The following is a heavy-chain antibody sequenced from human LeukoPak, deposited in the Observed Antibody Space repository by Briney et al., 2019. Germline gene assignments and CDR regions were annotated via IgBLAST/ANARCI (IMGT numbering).Heavy chain of an antibody. CDR2: ISYDGSNK. CDR3: ARSVVVISYFDY. CDR1: GFTFSSYA. Sequence: GGSLRLSCAASGFTFSSYAMHWVRQAPGKGLEWVAVISYDGSNKYYADSVKGRFTTSRDNSKNTLYLQMNSLRAEDTAVYYCARSVVVISYFDYWGQGTLVTVFS. V-gene: IGHV3-30-3*01. D-gene: IGHD3-22*01. J-gene: IGHJ4*02.